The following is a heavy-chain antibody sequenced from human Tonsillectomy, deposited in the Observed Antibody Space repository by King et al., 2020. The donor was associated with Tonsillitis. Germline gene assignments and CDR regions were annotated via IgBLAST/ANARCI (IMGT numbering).Heavy chain of an antibody. D-gene: IGHD2-2*01. Sequence: QLQESGPGLVKPSQTLSLTCTVSGGSISSGGYYWSWIRQHPGKGLEWIGYIYYSGSTYYNPSLKSRVTISVDTSKNQFSLKLSSVTAADTAVYYCARDMIWGNGEYQLRHRPHYYGTDVWGQGTTVTVSS. CDR1: GGSISSGGYY. CDR2: IYYSGST. V-gene: IGHV4-31*03. CDR3: ARDMIWGNGEYQLRHRPHYYGTDV. J-gene: IGHJ6*02.